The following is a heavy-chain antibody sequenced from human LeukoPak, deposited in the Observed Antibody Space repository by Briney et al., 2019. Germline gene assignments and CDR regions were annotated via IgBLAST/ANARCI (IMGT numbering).Heavy chain of an antibody. D-gene: IGHD3-3*01. Sequence: SETLSLTCAVYGGSFSGYYWSWIRQPPGKGLEWIGEINHSGSTNYNPSLKSRVTISVDTSKNQFSLKLSSVTAADTAVYYCARRYYDFWSGYYLRYYYYYMDVWGKGTTVTVSS. J-gene: IGHJ6*03. CDR3: ARRYYDFWSGYYLRYYYYYMDV. CDR2: INHSGST. V-gene: IGHV4-34*01. CDR1: GGSFSGYY.